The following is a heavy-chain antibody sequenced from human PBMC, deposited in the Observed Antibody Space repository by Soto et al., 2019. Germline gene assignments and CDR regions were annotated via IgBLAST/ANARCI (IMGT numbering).Heavy chain of an antibody. CDR2: INGDGSTT. J-gene: IGHJ4*02. Sequence: PGGSLRLSCAASGFTFSSYYLHWVRQAPGKGLVWVSRINGDGSTTSYADSVKGRFTISRDNAKNTLYLQMNSLRDEDTAVYYFARGPAGYSHGRYWGKGTLVPVSS. CDR1: GFTFSSYY. V-gene: IGHV3-74*01. CDR3: ARGPAGYSHGRY. D-gene: IGHD5-18*01.